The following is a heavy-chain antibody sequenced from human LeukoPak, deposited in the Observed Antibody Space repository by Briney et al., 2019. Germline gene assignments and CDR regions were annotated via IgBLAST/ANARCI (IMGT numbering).Heavy chain of an antibody. CDR2: FSSSSSYI. D-gene: IGHD6-13*01. J-gene: IGHJ4*02. CDR3: ARDRWDSSWLYYFDY. V-gene: IGHV3-21*01. Sequence: GGSLRLSCAASGFTFSSYSMNWVRQAPGKGLEWVSSFSSSSSYIYYADSVKGRFTISRDNAKNSLYLQMNSLRAEDTAVYYCARDRWDSSWLYYFDYWGQGTLVTVSS. CDR1: GFTFSSYS.